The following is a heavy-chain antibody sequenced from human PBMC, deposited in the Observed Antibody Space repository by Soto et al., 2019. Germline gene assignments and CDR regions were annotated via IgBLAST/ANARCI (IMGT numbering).Heavy chain of an antibody. J-gene: IGHJ4*02. Sequence: SVKVSCKASGGTFSSYAISWVRQAPGQGLEWMGGIIPIFGTANYAQKFQGRVTITADESTSTAYMELSSLRSEDTAVYYCAARPYYDSSGYYKRWGQGTLVTVSS. CDR1: GGTFSSYA. D-gene: IGHD3-22*01. CDR3: AARPYYDSSGYYKR. CDR2: IIPIFGTA. V-gene: IGHV1-69*13.